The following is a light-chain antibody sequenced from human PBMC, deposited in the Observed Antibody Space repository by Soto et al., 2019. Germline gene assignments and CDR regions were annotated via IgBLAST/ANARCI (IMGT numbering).Light chain of an antibody. V-gene: IGKV1-6*01. CDR2: ASS. CDR1: QGIRND. CDR3: LQDYTYPRT. J-gene: IGKJ1*01. Sequence: AIPMTQSPSSLSASVGDRVNITCRASQGIRNDLAWYQQRPGAAPKLLIFASSNLQTGVPSRFRGSGSGTDFTLTISSLLPDDFATYYCLQDYTYPRTFGQGTKVEI.